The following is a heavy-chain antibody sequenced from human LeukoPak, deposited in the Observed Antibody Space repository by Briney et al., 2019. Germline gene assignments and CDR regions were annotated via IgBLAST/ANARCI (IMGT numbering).Heavy chain of an antibody. CDR1: GYTFTSYG. V-gene: IGHV1-2*02. CDR2: INPNSGGT. Sequence: ASVKVSCKASGYTFTSYGISWVRQAPGQGLEWMGWINPNSGGTNYAQKFQGRVTMTRDTSISTAYMELSRLRSDDTAVYYCARGKGNGYDAFDIWGKGTTVTVSS. J-gene: IGHJ3*02. D-gene: IGHD1-1*01. CDR3: ARGKGNGYDAFDI.